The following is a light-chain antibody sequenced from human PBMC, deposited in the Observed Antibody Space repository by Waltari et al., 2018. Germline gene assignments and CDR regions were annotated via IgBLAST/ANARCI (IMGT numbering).Light chain of an antibody. CDR3: NSRDSSGNQHVV. V-gene: IGLV3-19*01. Sequence: SSELTQDPAVSVALGQTVRITCQGDSLRSYYASWYQQKPGQAPVLVIYGKNNRPSGIPDRFSGSSSGNTASLTLTGAQAEDEADYYCNSRDSSGNQHVVFGGGTKLTVL. CDR2: GKN. CDR1: SLRSYY. J-gene: IGLJ2*01.